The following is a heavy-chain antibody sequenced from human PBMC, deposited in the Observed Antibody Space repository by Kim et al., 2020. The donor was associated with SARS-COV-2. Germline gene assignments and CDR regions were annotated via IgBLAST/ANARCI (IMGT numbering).Heavy chain of an antibody. J-gene: IGHJ4*02. V-gene: IGHV3-66*01. CDR2: IYSGGST. CDR3: ARDSWYSRGSSPDY. D-gene: IGHD6-19*01. CDR1: GFTVSSNY. Sequence: GGSLRLSCAASGFTVSSNYMSWVREAPGKGLEWVSVIYSGGSTYYADSVKGRFTISRDNSKNTLYLQMNSLRAEDTAVYYCARDSWYSRGSSPDYWGQGT.